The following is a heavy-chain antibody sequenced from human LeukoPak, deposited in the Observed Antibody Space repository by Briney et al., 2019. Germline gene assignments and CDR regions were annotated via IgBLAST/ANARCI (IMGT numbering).Heavy chain of an antibody. J-gene: IGHJ4*02. V-gene: IGHV3-23*01. CDR2: ISGSGGST. CDR3: AKELVEWLFDY. D-gene: IGHD3-3*01. CDR1: GFTFSDYY. Sequence: GGSLRLSCAASGFTFSDYYMSWIRQAPGKGLEWVSAISGSGGSTYYADSVKGRFTISRDNSKNTLYLQMNSLRAEDTAVYYCAKELVEWLFDYWGQGTLVTVSS.